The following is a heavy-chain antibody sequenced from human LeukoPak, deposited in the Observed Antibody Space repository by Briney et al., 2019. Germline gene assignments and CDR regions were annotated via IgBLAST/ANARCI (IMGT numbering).Heavy chain of an antibody. Sequence: GRSLRLSCAGSGFTFGGYGMHWFRQTPGKGLEWVAVIAYDGSRAFYADSVKGRFTISRDNSKNTMSVQMDDLRAEDTAVYYCTRYNIDHFDYWGQGTLVTVSS. CDR3: TRYNIDHFDY. D-gene: IGHD1-14*01. J-gene: IGHJ4*02. CDR2: IAYDGSRA. V-gene: IGHV3-33*01. CDR1: GFTFGGYG.